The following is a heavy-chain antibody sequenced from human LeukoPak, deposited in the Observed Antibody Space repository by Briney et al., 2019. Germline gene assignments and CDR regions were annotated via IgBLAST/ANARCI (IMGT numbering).Heavy chain of an antibody. D-gene: IGHD5-18*01. CDR3: ARVFGYSYGYDYFDY. CDR2: IKQGGSEK. CDR1: GFTFSSYW. J-gene: IGHJ4*02. V-gene: IGHV3-7*01. Sequence: GGSLRLSCAASGFTFSSYWMSWVRQAPGKGLEWVANIKQGGSEKYYVDSVKGRFTTSRDNAKNSLYLQMNSLRAEDTAVYYCARVFGYSYGYDYFDYWGQGTLVTVSS.